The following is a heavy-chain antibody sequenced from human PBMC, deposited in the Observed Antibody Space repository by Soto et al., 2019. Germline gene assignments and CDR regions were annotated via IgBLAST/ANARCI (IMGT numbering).Heavy chain of an antibody. CDR3: SKNGTTWFAS. CDR2: ISVFNGYA. V-gene: IGHV1-18*01. Sequence: RASVKVSCKTSGYSFHNSGISWVRQAPGQGLEWMGWISVFNGYAHYAQKFQGRVIMTADTLTSTAYMELRGLRSDDTAMYYCSKNGTTWFASWGQGTPVTVSS. J-gene: IGHJ5*01. CDR1: GYSFHNSG. D-gene: IGHD1-1*01.